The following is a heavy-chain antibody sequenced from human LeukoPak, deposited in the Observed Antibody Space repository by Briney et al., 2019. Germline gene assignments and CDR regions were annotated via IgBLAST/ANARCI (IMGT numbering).Heavy chain of an antibody. Sequence: SETLSLACTVSGGSISSSSYYWGWIRQPPGKGLEWIGSIYYSGSTYYNPSLKSRVTISVDTSKNQFSLKLSSVTAADTAVYYCARRIAARHSYYYYYGMDVWGQGTTVTVSS. V-gene: IGHV4-39*01. CDR2: IYYSGST. D-gene: IGHD6-6*01. J-gene: IGHJ6*02. CDR3: ARRIAARHSYYYYYGMDV. CDR1: GGSISSSSYY.